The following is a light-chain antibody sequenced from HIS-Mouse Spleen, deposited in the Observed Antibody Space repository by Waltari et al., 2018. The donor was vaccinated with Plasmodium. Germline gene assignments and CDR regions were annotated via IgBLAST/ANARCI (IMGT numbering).Light chain of an antibody. J-gene: IGLJ2*01. Sequence: SYELTQPTSVSVSPGQTASIPCSGCKLGDKYACWYHPKPGQSPVLVIYQDSKLPPGIPERFSGSNSGNTATLTISGTQAMDEADYYCQAWDSSTVVFGGGTKLTVL. V-gene: IGLV3-1*01. CDR3: QAWDSSTVV. CDR1: KLGDKY. CDR2: QDS.